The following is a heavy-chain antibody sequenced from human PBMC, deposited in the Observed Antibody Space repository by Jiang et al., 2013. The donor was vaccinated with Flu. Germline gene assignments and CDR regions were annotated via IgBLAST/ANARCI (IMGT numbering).Heavy chain of an antibody. V-gene: IGHV6-1*01. J-gene: IGHJ4*02. CDR3: ARDSSTGGVYFDY. Sequence: SQTLSLTCVISGDSVFSNSAAWNWIRQSPSRGLEWLGRTYYRSKWNNDYAISVKSRISINPDTSKNQFSVQLISVTPEDTAVYYCARDSSTGGVYFDYWGQGTLVTVSS. CDR2: TYYRSKWNN. CDR1: GDSVFSNSAA. D-gene: IGHD2-2*01.